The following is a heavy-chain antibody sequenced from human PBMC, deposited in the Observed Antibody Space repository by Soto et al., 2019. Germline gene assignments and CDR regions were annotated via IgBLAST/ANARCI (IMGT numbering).Heavy chain of an antibody. CDR2: INHVGGT. J-gene: IGHJ5*02. D-gene: IGHD3-16*01. CDR3: VRIRYQLPSSVLWLDP. V-gene: IGHV4-34*01. Sequence: SETLSLTCAVYGGFLSESYLTWIRQPPGKGLEWIGEINHVGGTNYNPSLKSRVTMSVDTSQNQFSLRLISVTAADTAMYFCVRIRYQLPSSVLWLDPWGQGTPVTVYS. CDR1: GGFLSESY.